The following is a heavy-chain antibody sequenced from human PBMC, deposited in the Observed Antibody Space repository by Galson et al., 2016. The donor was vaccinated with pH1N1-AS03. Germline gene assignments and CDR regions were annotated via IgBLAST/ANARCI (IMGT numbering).Heavy chain of an antibody. D-gene: IGHD3-9*01. V-gene: IGHV3-11*01. CDR1: GFTFSDYY. CDR2: ITSSGGSGPTI. Sequence: LRLSCAASGFTFSDYYMSWIRQAPGKGLEWISCITSSGGSGPTIYYADSVKGRFTISRDNAKNSLYLQMNSPRADDTAVYYCARGWYDIWTGYLVDPFDYWGQGALVTVSS. J-gene: IGHJ4*02. CDR3: ARGWYDIWTGYLVDPFDY.